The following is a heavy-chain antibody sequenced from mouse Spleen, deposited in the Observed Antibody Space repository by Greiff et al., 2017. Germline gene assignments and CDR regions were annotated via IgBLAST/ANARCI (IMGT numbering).Heavy chain of an antibody. CDR3: ASEGQLGLRGFAY. CDR1: GFSLTSYG. D-gene: IGHD3-2*01. V-gene: IGHV2-6*01. CDR2: IWGGGST. Sequence: QVQLQQSGPGLVAPSQSLSITCTVSGFSLTSYGVDWVRQSPGKGLEWLGVIWGGGSTNYNSALKSRLSISKDNSKSQVFLKMNSLQTDDTAMYYCASEGQLGLRGFAYWGQGTLVTVSA. J-gene: IGHJ3*01.